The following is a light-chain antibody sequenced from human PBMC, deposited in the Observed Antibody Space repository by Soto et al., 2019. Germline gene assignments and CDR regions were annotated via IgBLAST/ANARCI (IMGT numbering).Light chain of an antibody. CDR3: QQYNTYPWT. CDR1: QSISNW. CDR2: DAS. Sequence: DIQMTQSPSTLSASVGDRVTITCRASQSISNWLAWYQQKPGKAPNLLIFDASSLEGGVPSRFSGSGSGTEFTLTISSLQSGDFATYYCQQYNTYPWTFGQGTKVDIK. V-gene: IGKV1-5*01. J-gene: IGKJ1*01.